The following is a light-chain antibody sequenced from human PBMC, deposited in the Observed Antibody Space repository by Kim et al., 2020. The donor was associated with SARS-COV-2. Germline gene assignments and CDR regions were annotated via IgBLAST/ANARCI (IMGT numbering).Light chain of an antibody. CDR3: QVWDRSTNRV. CDR2: YDN. J-gene: IGLJ3*02. V-gene: IGLV3-21*04. CDR1: NSGSKS. Sequence: VAPGKTARITRGGDNSGSKSVHWYQQKPGQAPVVVIYYDNGRPSGVPERFSGSNSGDTATLTISRVEAGDEADYYCQVWDRSTNRVFGGGTQLTVL.